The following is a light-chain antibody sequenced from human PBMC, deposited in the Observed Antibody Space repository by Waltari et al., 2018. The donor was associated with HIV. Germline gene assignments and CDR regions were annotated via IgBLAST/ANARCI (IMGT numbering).Light chain of an antibody. CDR1: NSNIGSNT. J-gene: IGLJ2*01. CDR2: NNK. CDR3: AAWDDSLNGVV. V-gene: IGLV1-44*01. Sequence: QSVLTQPPSASGTPGQRVTISCSGRNSNIGSNTVNWYQQLPGTAPKLLIYNNKQRPSGVPDRISGSNAGTSSSLAISGLQSEDEADYYCAAWDDSLNGVVFGGGTKLTVL.